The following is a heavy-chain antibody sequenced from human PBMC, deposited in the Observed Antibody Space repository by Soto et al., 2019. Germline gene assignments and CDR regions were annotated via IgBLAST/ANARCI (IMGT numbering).Heavy chain of an antibody. J-gene: IGHJ6*02. Sequence: SVKVSCKASGGTFSSYAISWVRQPPGQGLEWMGGIIPIFGTANYAQKFQGRVTITADKSTSTAYMELSSLRSEDTAVYYCARSRNYYYYGMDVWGQGTTVTVSS. CDR3: ARSRNYYYYGMDV. V-gene: IGHV1-69*06. CDR1: GGTFSSYA. D-gene: IGHD6-13*01. CDR2: IIPIFGTA.